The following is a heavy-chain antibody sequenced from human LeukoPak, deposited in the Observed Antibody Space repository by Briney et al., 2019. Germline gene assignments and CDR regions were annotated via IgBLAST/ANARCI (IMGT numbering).Heavy chain of an antibody. Sequence: GGSLRLSCVASGFTFSSHWMSWVRQAPGKGREGVANIKEGESAKFYLDSVKGRFTIARDNARNSVYLQMNSLRVEDTAVYYCARAVDVADYWGQGTLVTVSS. CDR2: IKEGESAK. D-gene: IGHD3-16*01. CDR1: GFTFSSHW. CDR3: ARAVDVADY. V-gene: IGHV3-7*01. J-gene: IGHJ4*02.